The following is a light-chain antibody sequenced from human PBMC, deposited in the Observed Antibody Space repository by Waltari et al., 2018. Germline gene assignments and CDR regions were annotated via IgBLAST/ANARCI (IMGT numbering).Light chain of an antibody. V-gene: IGLV6-57*02. Sequence: NFMLTQPHSVSESAGKTVIISCTGSSDNIANNLVQWYQHRPGSAPVTLIYEDNQRASGVPDRFSGSIDSSSNSASLTISGLRTEDEAYYFCQSYYAYDVIFGGGTKLTVL. J-gene: IGLJ2*01. CDR2: EDN. CDR3: QSYYAYDVI. CDR1: SDNIANNL.